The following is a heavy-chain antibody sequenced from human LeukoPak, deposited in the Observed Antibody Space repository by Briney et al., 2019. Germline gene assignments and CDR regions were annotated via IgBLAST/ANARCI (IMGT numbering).Heavy chain of an antibody. V-gene: IGHV4-34*01. CDR1: GGSFSGYY. D-gene: IGHD1-14*01. CDR3: ASERNNWNHGGWWFDP. J-gene: IGHJ5*02. Sequence: PSETLSLTCAVYGGSFSGYYWSWIRQPPGKGLEWIGEINHSGSTNYNPSLKSRVTISVDTSKNQFSLKLSSVTAADTAVYYCASERNNWNHGGWWFDPWGQGTLVTVSS. CDR2: INHSGST.